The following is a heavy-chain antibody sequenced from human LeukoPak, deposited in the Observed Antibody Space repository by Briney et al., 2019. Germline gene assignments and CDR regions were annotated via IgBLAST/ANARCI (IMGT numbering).Heavy chain of an antibody. V-gene: IGHV1-3*01. CDR2: INAGNGNT. CDR3: ARGPPNWGYDY. CDR1: GYTFTNYT. Sequence: GASVKVSCKASGYTFTNYTMHWVRQAPGQRLEWMEWINAGNGNTKYSQKFQGRVTITRDTSASTAYMELSSLRSDDTAVYYCARGPPNWGYDYWGPGTLVTVSS. J-gene: IGHJ4*02. D-gene: IGHD7-27*01.